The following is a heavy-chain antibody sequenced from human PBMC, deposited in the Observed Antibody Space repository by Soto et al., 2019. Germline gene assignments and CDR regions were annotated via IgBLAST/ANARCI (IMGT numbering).Heavy chain of an antibody. CDR2: IIPIFGTA. V-gene: IGHV1-69*01. CDR1: GGTFSSYA. J-gene: IGHJ4*02. Sequence: QVQLVQSGAEVKKPGSSVKVSCKASGGTFSSYAISWVRQAPGQGLEWMGGIIPIFGTANYAQKCQGRVTITADEATSTADMELSGLRSEDTAVYYWGRDTVVWATSTPGFEYWGQGALVTGSS. D-gene: IGHD5-12*01. CDR3: GRDTVVWATSTPGFEY.